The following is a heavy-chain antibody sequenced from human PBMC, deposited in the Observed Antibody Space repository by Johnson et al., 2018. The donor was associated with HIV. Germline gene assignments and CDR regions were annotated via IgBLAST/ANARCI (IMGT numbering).Heavy chain of an antibody. J-gene: IGHJ3*02. CDR1: GFTFSSYA. D-gene: IGHD6-13*01. CDR2: ISYDGRNK. Sequence: QVQLVESGGGVVQPGRSPRLSCAASGFTFSSYAMHWVRQAPGKGLEWVAVISYDGRNKYYADSVKGRLTIYRDNSKKTLYLQMNSLRAEDTAVYYCARELGYSSSNDAFDIWGQGTMVTVSS. CDR3: ARELGYSSSNDAFDI. V-gene: IGHV3-30*04.